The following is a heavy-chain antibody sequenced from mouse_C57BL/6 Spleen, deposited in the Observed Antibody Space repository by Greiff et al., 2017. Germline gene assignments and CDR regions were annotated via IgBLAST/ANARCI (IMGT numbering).Heavy chain of an antibody. CDR2: IWRGGST. J-gene: IGHJ4*01. D-gene: IGHD1-1*01. V-gene: IGHV2-5*01. CDR3: TKKSLLLRYAMCD. Sequence: QVQLQQSGPGLVQPSQSLSITCTVSGFSLTSYGVHWVRQSPGKGLEWLGVIWRGGSTDYNAAFMSRLSITKDNSKSQVFIKMNSLQADDTAIYCCTKKSLLLRYAMCDWGQGTSVTVSS. CDR1: GFSLTSYG.